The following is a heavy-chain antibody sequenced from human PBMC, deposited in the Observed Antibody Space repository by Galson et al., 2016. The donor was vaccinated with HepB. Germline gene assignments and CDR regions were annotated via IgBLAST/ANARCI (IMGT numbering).Heavy chain of an antibody. Sequence: QSGAEVKKPGESLKFSCKASGYRFTNYWIAWVRQMPGKGLEWMGFIYPGDSDIKYNPSFQGQVTISADKSNTTAYLQWSSLKASDTAIYFCARSPGGAPEDWFSPWGQGTLVTVSS. V-gene: IGHV5-51*01. CDR1: GYRFTNYW. CDR3: ARSPGGAPEDWFSP. D-gene: IGHD1-26*01. CDR2: IYPGDSDI. J-gene: IGHJ5*02.